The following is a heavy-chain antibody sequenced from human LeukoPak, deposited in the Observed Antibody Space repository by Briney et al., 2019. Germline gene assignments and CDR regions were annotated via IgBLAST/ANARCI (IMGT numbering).Heavy chain of an antibody. CDR1: GFTVSSNY. CDR2: IRYDGSNK. CDR3: AAPGVPAATYYFDY. D-gene: IGHD2-2*01. J-gene: IGHJ4*02. V-gene: IGHV3-30*02. Sequence: PGGSLRLSCAASGFTVSSNYMSWVRQAPGKGLEWVAFIRYDGSNKYYADSVKGRFTISRDNSKNTVYLQMNSLRAEDTAVYYCAAPGVPAATYYFDYWGQGTLVTVSS.